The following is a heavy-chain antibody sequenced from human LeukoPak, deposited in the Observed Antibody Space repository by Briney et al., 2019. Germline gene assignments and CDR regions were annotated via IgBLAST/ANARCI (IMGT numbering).Heavy chain of an antibody. V-gene: IGHV1-2*02. CDR2: INPNSGGT. D-gene: IGHD3-3*01. CDR1: GYTFTGYY. Sequence: ASVKVSCKASGYTFTGYYMHWVRQAPGQGLEWMGWINPNSGGTNYAQKFQGRVTMTRDTSISTAYMELSRLRSDDTAVYYCARVTGVLRFLEWFPHYYYMDVWGKGTTVTVSS. CDR3: ARVTGVLRFLEWFPHYYYMDV. J-gene: IGHJ6*03.